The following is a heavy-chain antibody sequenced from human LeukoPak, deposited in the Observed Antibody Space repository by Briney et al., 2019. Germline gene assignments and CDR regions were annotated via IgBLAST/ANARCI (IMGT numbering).Heavy chain of an antibody. CDR3: ASLGYYGSGSYYH. CDR1: GGSFSGYY. Sequence: SETLSLTCAVYGGSFSGYYWSWIRQPPGKGLGWIGEINHSGSTNYNPSLKSRVTISVDTSKNQFSLKLSSVTAADTAVYYCASLGYYGSGSYYHWGQGTLVTVSS. J-gene: IGHJ4*02. V-gene: IGHV4-34*01. D-gene: IGHD3-10*01. CDR2: INHSGST.